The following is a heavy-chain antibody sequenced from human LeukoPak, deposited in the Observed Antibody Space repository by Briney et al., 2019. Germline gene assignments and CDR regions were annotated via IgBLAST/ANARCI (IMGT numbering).Heavy chain of an antibody. CDR2: INPGNGDT. CDR1: GYTFTNYA. CDR3: ARTGYSSSWYGGQGDDYYGMDV. D-gene: IGHD6-13*01. Sequence: VASVKVSCKGSGYTFTNYAVHWVRQAPGQRLEWLGWINPGNGDTKYSQNFQGRVTVTSDTSAATAYVELSSLRSEDTAVYYCARTGYSSSWYGGQGDDYYGMDVWGQGTTVTVSS. J-gene: IGHJ6*02. V-gene: IGHV1-3*01.